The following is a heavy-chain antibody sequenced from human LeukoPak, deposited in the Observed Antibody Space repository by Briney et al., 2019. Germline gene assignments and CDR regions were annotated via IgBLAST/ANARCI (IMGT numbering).Heavy chain of an antibody. CDR3: AREERGLAIDY. D-gene: IGHD5-12*01. Sequence: PGGSLRLSCAASGFIFSNYAMHWVRQAPGKGLEYVSAISSSGDNTYHADSVKGRFTISRDNSKNTLFLQMGSLRAEDMAVYYCAREERGLAIDYWGQGTLVTVSS. J-gene: IGHJ4*02. CDR2: ISSSGDNT. CDR1: GFIFSNYA. V-gene: IGHV3-64*02.